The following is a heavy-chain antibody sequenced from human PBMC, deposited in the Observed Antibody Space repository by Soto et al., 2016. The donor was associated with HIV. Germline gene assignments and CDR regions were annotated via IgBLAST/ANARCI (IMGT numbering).Heavy chain of an antibody. CDR3: AEAGAGYSSSWYGAFDY. D-gene: IGHD6-13*01. V-gene: IGHV3-23*01. CDR2: ISGSGGST. Sequence: EVQLLESGGGLVQPGGSLGLSCAASRFTFSSYAMSWVRQAPGKGLEWVSVISGSGGSTYYADSVKGRFTISRDNSKNTLYLQMNSLRAEDTAVYYCAEAGAGYSSSWYGAFDYWGQGTLVTVSS. CDR1: RFTFSSYA. J-gene: IGHJ4*02.